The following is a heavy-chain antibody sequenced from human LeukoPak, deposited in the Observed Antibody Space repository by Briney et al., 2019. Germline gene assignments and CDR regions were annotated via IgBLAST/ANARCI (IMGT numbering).Heavy chain of an antibody. J-gene: IGHJ6*02. CDR3: ARPLMKDYVYRGYYYGMDV. Sequence: ASVKVSCKASGYTFTSYGISWVRQAPGQGLEWMGWISAYNGHTNYAQKLQGRVTMTTDTSTSTAYMELRSLRSDDTAVYYCARPLMKDYVYRGYYYGMDVWGQGTTVTVSS. CDR1: GYTFTSYG. V-gene: IGHV1-18*01. D-gene: IGHD4-17*01. CDR2: ISAYNGHT.